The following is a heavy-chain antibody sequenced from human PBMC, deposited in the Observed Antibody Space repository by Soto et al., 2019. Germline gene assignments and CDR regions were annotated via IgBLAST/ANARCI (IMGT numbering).Heavy chain of an antibody. CDR2: IDPGDSYT. Sequence: GESLKISCKGSGYSFTSYWISWVRQMPGKGLEWMGRIDPGDSYTNYSPSFQGHVTISADKSISTAYLQWSSLKASDTAMYYCARLEYSSSTGEWYYYYGMDVWGQGTTVTVSS. CDR3: ARLEYSSSTGEWYYYYGMDV. J-gene: IGHJ6*02. V-gene: IGHV5-10-1*01. D-gene: IGHD6-6*01. CDR1: GYSFTSYW.